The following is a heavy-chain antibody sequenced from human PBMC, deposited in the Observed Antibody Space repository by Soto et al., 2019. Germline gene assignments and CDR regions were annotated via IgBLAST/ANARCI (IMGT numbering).Heavy chain of an antibody. D-gene: IGHD3-22*01. J-gene: IGHJ6*02. CDR3: ARDGSGYRSRASPMDV. Sequence: QVQLVQSGAEVKKPGSSVKVSCKASGDTFSSYAISWVRQAPGQGLEWMGGIIPIFGTANYAQKFQGRVTITADESTSTAYMELSSLRSEDTAVYYCARDGSGYRSRASPMDVWGQGNRVTVSS. V-gene: IGHV1-69*01. CDR1: GDTFSSYA. CDR2: IIPIFGTA.